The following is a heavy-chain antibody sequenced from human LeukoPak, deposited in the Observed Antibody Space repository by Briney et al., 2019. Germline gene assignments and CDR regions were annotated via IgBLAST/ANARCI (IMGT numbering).Heavy chain of an antibody. D-gene: IGHD1-26*01. J-gene: IGHJ1*01. CDR2: INHSGST. CDR3: ARRGYYGTFQH. Sequence: SETLSLTCAVYGGSFSGYYWSWIRQPPGKGLEWIGEINHSGSTNYNPSPKSRVTISVDTSKKQFSLKLNSVTAADTAVFYCARRGYYGTFQHWGQGTLVTVSS. V-gene: IGHV4-34*01. CDR1: GGSFSGYY.